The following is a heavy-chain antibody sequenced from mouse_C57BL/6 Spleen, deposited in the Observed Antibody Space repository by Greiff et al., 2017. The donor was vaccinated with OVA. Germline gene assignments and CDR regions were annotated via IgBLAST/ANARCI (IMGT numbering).Heavy chain of an antibody. V-gene: IGHV1-54*01. CDR3: ARDPQGAMDC. CDR1: GYAFTNYL. D-gene: IGHD3-1*01. J-gene: IGHJ4*01. CDR2: INPGSGGT. Sequence: VQLQESGAELVRPGTSVKVSCKASGYAFTNYLIEWVKQRPGQGLEWIGVINPGSGGTNYNEKFKGKATLTADKSSSTAYMQLSSLTSEDSAVYFCARDPQGAMDCWGQGTSVTVSS.